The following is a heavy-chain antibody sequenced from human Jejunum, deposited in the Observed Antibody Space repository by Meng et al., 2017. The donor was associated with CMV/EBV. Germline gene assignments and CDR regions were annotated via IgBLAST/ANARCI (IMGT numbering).Heavy chain of an antibody. CDR1: GFTFSNFA. CDR2: ISDSGVAT. D-gene: IGHD3-10*01. J-gene: IGHJ1*01. Sequence: GFTFSNFAMNWVRQAPGKGLEWVSGISDSGVATYSTVSVQGRFTVSRNNSKNALFLQMDSLRGEDTAVYYCAQGKPSAPSGDTFQHWGQGILVTVSS. CDR3: AQGKPSAPSGDTFQH. V-gene: IGHV3-23*01.